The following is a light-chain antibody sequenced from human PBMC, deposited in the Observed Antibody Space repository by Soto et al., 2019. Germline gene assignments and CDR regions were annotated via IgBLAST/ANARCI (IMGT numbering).Light chain of an antibody. Sequence: EIVLTQSPATLSLSPGERATLSCRASQSVSSYLAWYQQKPGQAPRLLIYDASNRATGIPARFSGGGSGTDFTLTISSLEPEDFAIYYCQQRSNWPLTFGGGTKVEFK. V-gene: IGKV3-11*01. CDR1: QSVSSY. CDR2: DAS. CDR3: QQRSNWPLT. J-gene: IGKJ4*01.